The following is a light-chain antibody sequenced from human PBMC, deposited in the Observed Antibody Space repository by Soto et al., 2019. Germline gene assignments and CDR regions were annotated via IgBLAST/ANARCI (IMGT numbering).Light chain of an antibody. V-gene: IGKV1-5*01. CDR1: QSISRL. J-gene: IGKJ5*01. CDR3: QQYNTYST. Sequence: DIQMTHSPSTLSSSFGYSVTITCRASQSISRLLAWYQQKPGKAPKALIYDASTLRSGVPSRFSGGGSGTEFTLTISSLQPDDFATYYCQQYNTYSTFGQGTRLEI. CDR2: DAS.